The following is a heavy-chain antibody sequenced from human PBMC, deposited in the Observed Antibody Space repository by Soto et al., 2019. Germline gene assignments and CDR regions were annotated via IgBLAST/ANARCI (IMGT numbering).Heavy chain of an antibody. J-gene: IGHJ4*02. CDR2: IYPGDSDT. Sequence: GASVKISCKGSGYSFSNYWIGWVRQMPGKGLEWMGIIYPGDSDTRYSTSFQGQVTISADKSISTAYLQWSSLKASDSAMYYCARRAASTAFYEYWGQGTLVTVSS. CDR3: ARRAASTAFYEY. V-gene: IGHV5-51*01. CDR1: GYSFSNYW. D-gene: IGHD1-1*01.